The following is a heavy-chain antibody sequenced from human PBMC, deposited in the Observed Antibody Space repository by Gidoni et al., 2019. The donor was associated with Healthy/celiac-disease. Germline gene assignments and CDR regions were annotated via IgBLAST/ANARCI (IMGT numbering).Heavy chain of an antibody. J-gene: IGHJ3*02. CDR1: GGSFSGYY. CDR3: ARPDSSGRGGDAFDI. CDR2: INHSGST. Sequence: QVQLQQWGAGLLKPSETLSLTCAVYGGSFSGYYWSWIRQPPGKGLEWIGEINHSGSTNYNPSLKSRVTISVDTSKNQFSLKLSSVTAADTAVYYCARPDSSGRGGDAFDIWGQGTMVTVSS. D-gene: IGHD6-19*01. V-gene: IGHV4-34*01.